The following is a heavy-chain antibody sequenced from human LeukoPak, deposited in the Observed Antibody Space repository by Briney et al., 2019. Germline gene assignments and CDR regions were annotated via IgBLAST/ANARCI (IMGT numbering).Heavy chain of an antibody. CDR2: ISGSGDST. J-gene: IGHJ5*01. CDR1: GFTFSSYA. D-gene: IGHD2-15*01. Sequence: GGSLRLSCAASGFTFSSYAMSWVRQAPGKGLEWVSVISGSGDSTYYADSWKGRFTISRDNPKNTLYLQMNSLRAEDTAVYYCAKDRLGCCSGDSCYLIWLHSWGQGTLVTVSS. V-gene: IGHV3-23*01. CDR3: AKDRLGCCSGDSCYLIWLHS.